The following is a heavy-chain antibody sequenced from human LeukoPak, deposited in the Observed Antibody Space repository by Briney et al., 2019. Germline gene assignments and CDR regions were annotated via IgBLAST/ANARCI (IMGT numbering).Heavy chain of an antibody. V-gene: IGHV1-3*01. CDR3: ARAPPTITILGY. D-gene: IGHD3-9*01. CDR1: GYTFTSYA. J-gene: IGHJ4*02. CDR2: INAGNGNT. Sequence: ASVKVSCKASGYTFTSYAMHWVRQAPGQRLEWMGWINAGNGNTKYSQKFQGRVTITRDTSASTAYMELSSLRSEGTAVYYCARAPPTITILGYWGQGTLVTVSS.